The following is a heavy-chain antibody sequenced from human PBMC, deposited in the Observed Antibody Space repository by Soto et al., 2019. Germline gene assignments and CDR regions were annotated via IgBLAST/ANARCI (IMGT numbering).Heavy chain of an antibody. CDR1: GFTFTNYW. CDR2: IGTDGSGT. CDR3: ARASDILGANAFDI. V-gene: IGHV3-74*01. Sequence: SGGSLRLSCAASGFTFTNYWMHWVRQAPGQGLVWVSRIGTDGSGTSYADFVKGRFTISRDNAKNTLYLHMNSLRAYDTVVFYCARASDILGANAFDIWGQGTMVTVSS. D-gene: IGHD1-26*01. J-gene: IGHJ3*02.